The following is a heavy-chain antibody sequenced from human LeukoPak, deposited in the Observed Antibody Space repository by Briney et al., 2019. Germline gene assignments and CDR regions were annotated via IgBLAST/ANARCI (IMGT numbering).Heavy chain of an antibody. Sequence: GASLKISCKGSGYIFTNYWIDGLRPMPGKGLEWMGIVYPGDSDTRYSPFFQGQVTISADKSINTAYLQWSSLKASDTAMYYCARRGDGYNSKGFDYWGQGTLVSVSS. J-gene: IGHJ4*02. CDR2: VYPGDSDT. D-gene: IGHD5-24*01. V-gene: IGHV5-51*01. CDR3: ARRGDGYNSKGFDY. CDR1: GYIFTNYW.